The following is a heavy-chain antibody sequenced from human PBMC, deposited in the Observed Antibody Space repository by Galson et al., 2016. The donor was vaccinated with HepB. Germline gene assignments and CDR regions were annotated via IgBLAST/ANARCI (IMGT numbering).Heavy chain of an antibody. V-gene: IGHV3-7*02. CDR1: GFTFTNYW. J-gene: IGHJ4*01. Sequence: SLRLSCAASGFTFTNYWMNWVRQTPGKGLEWVANVSPNGGEEYYMDSAKGRFTISRDNAGTSLFLQMDSLRVDDTAVYYCAATTVGSGGTRRFDHWGHGILVTVSS. D-gene: IGHD4-11*01. CDR2: VSPNGGEE. CDR3: AATTVGSGGTRRFDH.